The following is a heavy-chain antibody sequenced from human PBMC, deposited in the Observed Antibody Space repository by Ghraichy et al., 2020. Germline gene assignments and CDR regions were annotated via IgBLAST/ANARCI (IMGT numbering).Heavy chain of an antibody. CDR2: ISGSGGST. V-gene: IGHV3-23*01. CDR3: AKTAIHNYPMDAFDI. J-gene: IGHJ3*02. Sequence: GESLNISCAASGFTFSSYAMSWVRQAPGKGLEWVSAISGSGGSTYYADSVKGRFTISRDNSKNTLYLQMNSLRAEDTAVYYCAKTAIHNYPMDAFDIWGQGTMVTVSS. D-gene: IGHD1-20*01. CDR1: GFTFSSYA.